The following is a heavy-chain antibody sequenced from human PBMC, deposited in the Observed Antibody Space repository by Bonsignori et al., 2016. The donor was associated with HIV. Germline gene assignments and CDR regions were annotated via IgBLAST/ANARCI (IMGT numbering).Heavy chain of an antibody. CDR1: GDSFSSYA. CDR2: IHPRIGTA. CDR3: ARAGRYCSVSSCYAPVDS. Sequence: QEQLGQSGAEVKKPGSSVKVSCEASGDSFSSYAITWVRQAPGHGPEWMGGIHPRIGTADYAQKFQGRVTITAAFMELRSLRSDDTAVYYCARAGRYCSVSSCYAPVDSWGQGTL. D-gene: IGHD2-2*01. J-gene: IGHJ4*02. V-gene: IGHV1-69*01.